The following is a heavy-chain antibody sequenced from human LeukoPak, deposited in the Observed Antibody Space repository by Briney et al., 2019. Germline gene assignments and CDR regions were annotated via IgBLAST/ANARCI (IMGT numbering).Heavy chain of an antibody. CDR1: GGSISSHY. Sequence: SETLSLTCTVSGGSISSHYWGWIRQPPGKGLEWIGYIYYSGSTNYNPSLKSRVTISVDTSKNQFSLKLSSVTAADTAVYYCAAIAAARKYLQHWGQGTLVTVSS. J-gene: IGHJ1*01. V-gene: IGHV4-59*11. D-gene: IGHD6-13*01. CDR3: AAIAAARKYLQH. CDR2: IYYSGST.